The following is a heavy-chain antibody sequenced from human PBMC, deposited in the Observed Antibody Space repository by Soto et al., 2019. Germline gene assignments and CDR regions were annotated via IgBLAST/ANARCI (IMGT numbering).Heavy chain of an antibody. CDR1: GFTFSSFA. CDR2: INKSGGST. Sequence: PWGSLRLSCAASGFTFSSFAMSWFRQAPGKGLEWVSTINKSGGSTYYADSVKGRFTISRDNSKNMLFLQINGLRAEDTAVYYCAKDPPTTGTTFDYWGRGTLVTVSS. V-gene: IGHV3-23*01. J-gene: IGHJ4*02. CDR3: AKDPPTTGTTFDY. D-gene: IGHD1-1*01.